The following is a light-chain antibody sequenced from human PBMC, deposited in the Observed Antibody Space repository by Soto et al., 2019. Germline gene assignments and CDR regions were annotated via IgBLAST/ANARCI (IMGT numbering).Light chain of an antibody. V-gene: IGKV3-11*01. CDR1: QSIGSS. Sequence: ESVLTQSPATLSLSPGERATLSCRASQSIGSSLAWYQQKPGQAPRLLIYDASNRATGIPARFSGSGSGTDFTLTIISLEPDDFAVYYCQQRSDWPLTFGGGTKVEIK. CDR2: DAS. CDR3: QQRSDWPLT. J-gene: IGKJ4*01.